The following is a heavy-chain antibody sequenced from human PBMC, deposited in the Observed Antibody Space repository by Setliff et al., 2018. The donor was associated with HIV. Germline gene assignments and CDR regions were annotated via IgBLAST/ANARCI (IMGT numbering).Heavy chain of an antibody. CDR2: IYYSGST. D-gene: IGHD2-21*01. CDR1: GGSISSYY. V-gene: IGHV4-59*12. J-gene: IGHJ4*02. CDR3: TTGMTCIHAVCPPGYYFDY. Sequence: PSETLSLTCTVSGGSISSYYWSWIRQPPGKGLEWIGYIYYSGSTNYNPSLKSRVTISVDTSKNQFSLKLSSVKTEDTALYYCTTGMTCIHAVCPPGYYFDYWGRGTLVTVSS.